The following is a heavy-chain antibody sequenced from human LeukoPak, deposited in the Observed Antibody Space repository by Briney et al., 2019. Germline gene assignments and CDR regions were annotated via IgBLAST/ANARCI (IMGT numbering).Heavy chain of an antibody. CDR2: ISGSGGST. CDR3: AKSGPSAYCSRTSCTNFDY. CDR1: GFTFSSYA. V-gene: IGHV3-23*01. D-gene: IGHD2-2*01. Sequence: PGGSLRLSCAASGFTFSSYAMSWVRQAPGEGMEWVSAISGSGGSTYYADSVKGRFTISRDNSKNTLYLQMNSLRAEDTAVYYCAKSGPSAYCSRTSCTNFDYWGQGTLVTVSS. J-gene: IGHJ4*02.